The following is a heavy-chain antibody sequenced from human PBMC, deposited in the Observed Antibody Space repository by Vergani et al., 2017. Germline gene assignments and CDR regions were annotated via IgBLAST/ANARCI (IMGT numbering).Heavy chain of an antibody. CDR3: AIRNVQHKHAFDI. CDR2: INHSGST. J-gene: IGHJ3*02. V-gene: IGHV4-34*01. Sequence: QVQLQQWGAGLLKPSETLSLTCAVYGGSFSGYYWSWIRQPPGKGLEWIGEINHSGSTNYNPSLKSRVTISVDTSKNQFSLKLSSVTAADTAVYYCAIRNVQHKHAFDIWGQGTMVTVSS. D-gene: IGHD5-18*01. CDR1: GGSFSGYY.